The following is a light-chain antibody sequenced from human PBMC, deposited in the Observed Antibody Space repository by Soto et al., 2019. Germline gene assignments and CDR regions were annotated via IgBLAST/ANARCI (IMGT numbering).Light chain of an antibody. CDR2: KAS. CDR3: QQYNSYSYT. J-gene: IGKJ2*01. CDR1: QSISSW. Sequence: DIQMTQSPSTLSASVGDRLTITCRASQSISSWLVWYQQKPGKAPKLLIYKASSLESGVPSRFSGSGSGTEFTLTISSLEPDDFATYYCQQYNSYSYTFGQGTKLEIK. V-gene: IGKV1-5*03.